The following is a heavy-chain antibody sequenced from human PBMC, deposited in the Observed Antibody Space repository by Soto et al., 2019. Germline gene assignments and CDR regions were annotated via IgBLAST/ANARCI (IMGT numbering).Heavy chain of an antibody. Sequence: QVQLRESGPGLVKPSQTLSLTCTVSGGSINSGGYYWNWIRQHPGKGLEWIGYMYYSGSSYYNAFLRSRVILSADTSENHFSLKLRSVTAADTAVYFCARGYRQSGYSSSWVFDYWGQGTLVNVSS. CDR2: MYYSGSS. D-gene: IGHD6-13*01. CDR3: ARGYRQSGYSSSWVFDY. V-gene: IGHV4-31*03. CDR1: GGSINSGGYY. J-gene: IGHJ4*02.